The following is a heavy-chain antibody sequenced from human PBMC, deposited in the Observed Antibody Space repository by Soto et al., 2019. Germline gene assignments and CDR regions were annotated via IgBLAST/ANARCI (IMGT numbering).Heavy chain of an antibody. V-gene: IGHV3-30*18. CDR3: AKDRGAYFDY. CDR1: GFTFSSYG. J-gene: IGHJ4*02. Sequence: GGSLRLSCAASGFTFSSYGMHWVRQAPGKGLEWVAVISYDGSNKYYADSVKGRFTISRDNSKNTLYLQMNSLRAEDTAVYYCAKDRGAYFDYWGQGTLVTVSS. D-gene: IGHD3-10*01. CDR2: ISYDGSNK.